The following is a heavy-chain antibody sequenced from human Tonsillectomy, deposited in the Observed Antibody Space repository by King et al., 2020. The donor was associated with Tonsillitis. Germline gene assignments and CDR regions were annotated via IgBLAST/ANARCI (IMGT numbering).Heavy chain of an antibody. CDR3: ARHGGYAFDI. CDR2: ISPSGGT. D-gene: IGHD3-10*01. V-gene: IGHV4-34*01. J-gene: IGHJ3*02. Sequence: VQLQQWGAGLLTPSETLSLTCAVYGGSFSGSYWSWVRQTPGKGLEWIGQISPSGGTNCNPSLNSRGTISMDTFKNQFSLKLNSVTAADTAVFYCARHGGYAFDIWGQGTMVTVSS. CDR1: GGSFSGSY.